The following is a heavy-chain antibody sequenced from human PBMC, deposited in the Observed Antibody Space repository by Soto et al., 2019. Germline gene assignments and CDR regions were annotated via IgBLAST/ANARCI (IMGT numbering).Heavy chain of an antibody. J-gene: IGHJ6*02. CDR1: GDSVSSNSAT. V-gene: IGHV6-1*01. Sequence: PSQTLSLTCAISGDSVSSNSATWNWIRQSPSRGLEWLGRTYYRSKWYNEYAVSVKSRITINPDTSKNQFSLQLNSVTPEDTAVYYCARDPAAAGTRDYYYGMDVWGQGTTVTVSS. CDR2: TYYRSKWYN. CDR3: ARDPAAAGTRDYYYGMDV. D-gene: IGHD6-13*01.